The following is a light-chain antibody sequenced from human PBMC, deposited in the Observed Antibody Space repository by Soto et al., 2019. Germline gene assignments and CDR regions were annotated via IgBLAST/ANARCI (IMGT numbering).Light chain of an antibody. V-gene: IGLV2-23*02. Sequence: QSALTQPASVSGSPGQSITISCTGTTSDVGGYDLVSWYQQRPGKVPKLLIYDVNKRPSGVSNRFSGSKSGIMASLTISGLQAEDEADYFCCSYVGSTTFENVIFGGGTKLTVL. J-gene: IGLJ2*01. CDR1: TSDVGGYDL. CDR2: DVN. CDR3: CSYVGSTTFENVI.